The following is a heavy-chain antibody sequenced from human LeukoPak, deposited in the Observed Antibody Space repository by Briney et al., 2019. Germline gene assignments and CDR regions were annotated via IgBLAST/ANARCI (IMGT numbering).Heavy chain of an antibody. J-gene: IGHJ4*02. Sequence: ASVKVSCXASGYTFTVYYMHWVRQARGQGLEWMARINPNSGGTNYAQKFQGRVTMTRDTSISTAYMELSRLRSDDTAVYYCARGSRRYSSSWYGVYWGQGTLVTVSS. V-gene: IGHV1-2*06. CDR2: INPNSGGT. D-gene: IGHD6-13*01. CDR3: ARGSRRYSSSWYGVY. CDR1: GYTFTVYY.